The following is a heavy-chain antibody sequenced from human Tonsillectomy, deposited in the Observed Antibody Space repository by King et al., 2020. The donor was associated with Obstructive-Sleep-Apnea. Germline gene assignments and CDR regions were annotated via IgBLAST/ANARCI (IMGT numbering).Heavy chain of an antibody. V-gene: IGHV3-30*18. Sequence: VQLVESGGGVVQPGRSLRLSCAASGFTFSSYGMHWVRQAPGKGLEWVALVSYDGSTNYYADSVKGRFTISRDNSKNTLYLQMNSLRAEDTAVYYCAKDSSAFPAFYFDSWGQGTLVTVSS. CDR1: GFTFSSYG. CDR2: VSYDGSTN. D-gene: IGHD3-10*01. CDR3: AKDSSAFPAFYFDS. J-gene: IGHJ4*02.